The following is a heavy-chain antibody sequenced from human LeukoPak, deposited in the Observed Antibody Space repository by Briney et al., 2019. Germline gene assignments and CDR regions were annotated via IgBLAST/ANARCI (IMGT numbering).Heavy chain of an antibody. Sequence: PSETLSLTCTVSGGSISSSSYYWGWIRQPPGKGLEWIGSIYYSGSTYYNPSLKSRVTISVDTSKNQFSLKLSSVTAADTAVYYCARPYCVSTSCPFDYWGQGTLVTVSS. CDR3: ARPYCVSTSCPFDY. D-gene: IGHD2-2*01. CDR2: IYYSGST. CDR1: GGSISSSSYY. J-gene: IGHJ4*02. V-gene: IGHV4-39*07.